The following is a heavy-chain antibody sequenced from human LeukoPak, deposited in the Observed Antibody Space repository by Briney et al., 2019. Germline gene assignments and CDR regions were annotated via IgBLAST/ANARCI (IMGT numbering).Heavy chain of an antibody. CDR2: IIRIFGTA. D-gene: IGHD6-6*01. CDR3: ASSSIAARPGVILSWFDP. CDR1: GGTFSSYA. Sequence: ASVKVSCKASGGTFSSYAISWVRQAPGQGLEWMGGIIRIFGTANYAQKFQGRVTITADKSTSTAYMELSSLRSEDTAVYYCASSSIAARPGVILSWFDPWGQGTLVTVSS. J-gene: IGHJ5*02. V-gene: IGHV1-69*06.